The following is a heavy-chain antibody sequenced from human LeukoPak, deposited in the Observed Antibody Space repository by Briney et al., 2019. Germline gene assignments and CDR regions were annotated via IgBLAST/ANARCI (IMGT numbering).Heavy chain of an antibody. CDR1: GGSISSYY. J-gene: IGHJ4*02. CDR3: ARVGGSSWYGDYFDY. CDR2: IYYSGST. D-gene: IGHD6-13*01. Sequence: PSETLSLTCTVSGGSISSYYWSWIRQPPGKGLEWIGYIYYSGSTNYNPSLKSRVTISVDTSKNQFSLKLSSVTAADTAVYYCARVGGSSWYGDYFDYWGQGTLVTVSS. V-gene: IGHV4-59*01.